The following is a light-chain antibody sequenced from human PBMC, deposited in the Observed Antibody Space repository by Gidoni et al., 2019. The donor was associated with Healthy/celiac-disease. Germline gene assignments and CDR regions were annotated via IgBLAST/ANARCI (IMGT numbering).Light chain of an antibody. CDR1: QSVSSY. CDR3: QQRSNWLT. J-gene: IGKJ4*01. V-gene: IGKV3-11*01. Sequence: EIVLTQSPATLSLSPGERATLSCRASQSVSSYLAWYQQKPGQAPRLLIYDASNRATGIPARFSGSGSGTDFTLTISSLEPEDFAVYYCQQRSNWLTLXGXTKVEIK. CDR2: DAS.